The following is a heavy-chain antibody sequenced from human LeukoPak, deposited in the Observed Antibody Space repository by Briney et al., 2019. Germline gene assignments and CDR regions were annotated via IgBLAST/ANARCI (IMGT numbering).Heavy chain of an antibody. J-gene: IGHJ5*02. CDR2: ISSSGSTI. CDR3: ARDRYYYDSSGLKWFDP. V-gene: IGHV3-11*04. Sequence: PGGSLRLSCAASGFTFSDYYMSWIRQAPGKGLEWVSYISSSGSTIYYADSVKGRFTISRDNAKNSLYLQMNSLRAEDTAVYYCARDRYYYDSSGLKWFDPWGQGTLVTVSS. CDR1: GFTFSDYY. D-gene: IGHD3-22*01.